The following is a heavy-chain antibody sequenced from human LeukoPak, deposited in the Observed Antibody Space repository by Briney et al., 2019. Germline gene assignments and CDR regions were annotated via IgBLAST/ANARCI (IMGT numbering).Heavy chain of an antibody. CDR1: GFTFSSYW. D-gene: IGHD2-2*01. CDR3: AREGGWGSPAGY. J-gene: IGHJ4*02. V-gene: IGHV3-7*01. Sequence: PGGSLRLSCAVSGFTFSSYWMTWVRQAPGKGVEWVANIKQDGSEENYVDSVKGRFTISRDNAKNSLYLQMNSLRGEDTAVYFCAREGGWGSPAGYWGQGTLVTVSS. CDR2: IKQDGSEE.